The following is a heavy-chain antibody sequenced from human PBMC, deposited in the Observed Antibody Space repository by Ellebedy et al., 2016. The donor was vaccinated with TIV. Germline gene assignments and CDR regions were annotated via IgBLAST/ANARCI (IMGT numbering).Heavy chain of an antibody. D-gene: IGHD3-9*01. Sequence: GESLKISCAASGFTLSTHWMSWVRQAPGKGLEWVASIKQDGSVQFYVNSVRGRFTISRDNAKNSLYLEMNNLRADDTAVYYCGRDANAYDLLTGHDYWGQGTLVTVSS. CDR3: GRDANAYDLLTGHDY. CDR2: IKQDGSVQ. CDR1: GFTLSTHW. J-gene: IGHJ4*02. V-gene: IGHV3-7*03.